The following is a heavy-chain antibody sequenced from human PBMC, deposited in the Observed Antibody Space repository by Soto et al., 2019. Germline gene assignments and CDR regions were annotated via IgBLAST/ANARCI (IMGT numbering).Heavy chain of an antibody. D-gene: IGHD2-2*01. J-gene: IGHJ6*02. Sequence: PGGSLRLSCAASGFTFSSYGMHWVRQAPGKGLEWVAVIWYDGGNKYYADSVKGRFTISRDNSKNTLYLQMNSLRAEDTAVYYCARDFCSSTSCFLAYYYYGMDVWGQGTTVTVSS. CDR1: GFTFSSYG. CDR2: IWYDGGNK. CDR3: ARDFCSSTSCFLAYYYYGMDV. V-gene: IGHV3-33*01.